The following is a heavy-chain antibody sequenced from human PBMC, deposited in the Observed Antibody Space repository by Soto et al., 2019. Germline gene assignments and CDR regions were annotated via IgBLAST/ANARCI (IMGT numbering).Heavy chain of an antibody. Sequence: EAQLLDSGGGLVQPGGSLRLSCAASGFTFSNYAMNWVRQAPGKGLEWVLGISGGGDSTYYADSVKGRFTISRDNSKNTLFLQMNSLRAEDTAVYYCAKERLARGFDYWGQGTLVTVSS. J-gene: IGHJ4*02. V-gene: IGHV3-23*01. CDR3: AKERLARGFDY. CDR1: GFTFSNYA. CDR2: ISGGGDST.